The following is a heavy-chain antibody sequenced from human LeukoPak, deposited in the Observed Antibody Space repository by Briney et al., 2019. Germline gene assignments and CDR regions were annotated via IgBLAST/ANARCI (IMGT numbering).Heavy chain of an antibody. CDR1: GFSLTTRGVG. Sequence: SGPTLVNPTQTLTLTCAFSGFSLTTRGVGVGWIRQPPGKALEGLALIYWDDDKRYSPSLKSRLTITKDTSKKQVVLTVTNLDPVDTATYYCARLAYYDNSGSSRPFDIWGQGTMVTVSS. D-gene: IGHD3-22*01. J-gene: IGHJ3*02. CDR3: ARLAYYDNSGSSRPFDI. CDR2: IYWDDDK. V-gene: IGHV2-5*02.